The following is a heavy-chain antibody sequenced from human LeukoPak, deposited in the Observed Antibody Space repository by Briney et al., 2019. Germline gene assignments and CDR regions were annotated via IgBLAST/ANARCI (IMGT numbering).Heavy chain of an antibody. Sequence: SETLSLTCTVSGGSISSYYWSWIRQPAGKGLEWIGRIYTSGSTNYNPSLKSRVTMSVVTSKNQFSLKLNSVTAADTAVYYCVYDSSGYYFFDYWGQGTLVTVSS. V-gene: IGHV4-4*07. CDR2: IYTSGST. CDR1: GGSISSYY. J-gene: IGHJ4*02. D-gene: IGHD3-22*01. CDR3: VYDSSGYYFFDY.